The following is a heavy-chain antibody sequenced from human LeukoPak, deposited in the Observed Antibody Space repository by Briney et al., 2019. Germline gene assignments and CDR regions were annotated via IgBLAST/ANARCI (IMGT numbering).Heavy chain of an antibody. CDR2: ISSSGGTT. CDR1: GFTFSSYA. V-gene: IGHV3-23*01. Sequence: GGSLRLSCAASGFTFSSYAMSWVRQAPGKGLEWVSIISSSGGTTYYADSVKGRFTISRDSSRNTLFLHMNTLRAEDTAIYYCAKDRTVGASYWYFDLWGRGTLVTVSS. D-gene: IGHD1-26*01. J-gene: IGHJ2*01. CDR3: AKDRTVGASYWYFDL.